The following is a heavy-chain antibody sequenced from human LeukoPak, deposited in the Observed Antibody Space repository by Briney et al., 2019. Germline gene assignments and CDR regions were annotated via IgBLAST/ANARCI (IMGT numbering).Heavy chain of an antibody. J-gene: IGHJ6*03. V-gene: IGHV4-4*07. Sequence: PSETLSLTCAVSGGSISSSYYWSWIRQPAGKGLEWIGRIYTSGSTNYNPSLKSRVTMSVDTSKNQFSLKLSSATAADTAVYYCARDLRGYYYYYMDVWGKGTTVTVSS. CDR3: ARDLRGYYYYYMDV. CDR2: IYTSGST. CDR1: GGSISSSYY.